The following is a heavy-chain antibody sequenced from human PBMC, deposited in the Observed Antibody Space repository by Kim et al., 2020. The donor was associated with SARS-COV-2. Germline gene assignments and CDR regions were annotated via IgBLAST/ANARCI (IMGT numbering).Heavy chain of an antibody. Sequence: GGSLRLSCAASGFTFSSYAMSWVRQAPGKGLEWVSAISGSGGSTYYADSVKGRFTISRDNSKNTLYLQMNSRRAEDTAVYYCSKPLLGFGELFLYYYYYGMDVWGQGTTVTVSS. CDR2: ISGSGGST. CDR3: SKPLLGFGELFLYYYYYGMDV. V-gene: IGHV3-23*01. CDR1: GFTFSSYA. D-gene: IGHD3-10*01. J-gene: IGHJ6*02.